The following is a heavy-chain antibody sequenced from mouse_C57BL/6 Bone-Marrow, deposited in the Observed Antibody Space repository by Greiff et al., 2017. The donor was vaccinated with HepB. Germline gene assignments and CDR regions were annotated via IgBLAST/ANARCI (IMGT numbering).Heavy chain of an antibody. CDR1: GYTFTSYW. CDR3: ATYYSNYDAMDY. J-gene: IGHJ4*01. Sequence: QVHVKQPGAELVKPGASVKMSCKASGYTFTSYWITWVKQRPGQGLEWIGDIYPGSGSTNYNEKFKSKATLTVDTSSSTAYMQLSSLTSEDSAVYYCATYYSNYDAMDYWGQGTSVTVSS. CDR2: IYPGSGST. D-gene: IGHD2-5*01. V-gene: IGHV1-55*01.